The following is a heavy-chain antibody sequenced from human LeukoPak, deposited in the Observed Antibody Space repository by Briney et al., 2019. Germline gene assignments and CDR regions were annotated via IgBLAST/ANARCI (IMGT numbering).Heavy chain of an antibody. CDR1: GFTFSDYY. J-gene: IGHJ4*02. Sequence: GRSLRLSCAASGFTFSDYYMSWIRQAPGKGLEWVSYISSSGSTIYYADSVKGRFTISRDNGKNSLYLQMNSLRAEDTAVYYFATSGRALSHYFDYWGQGTLVTVSS. CDR2: ISSSGSTI. CDR3: ATSGRALSHYFDY. V-gene: IGHV3-11*01. D-gene: IGHD1-26*01.